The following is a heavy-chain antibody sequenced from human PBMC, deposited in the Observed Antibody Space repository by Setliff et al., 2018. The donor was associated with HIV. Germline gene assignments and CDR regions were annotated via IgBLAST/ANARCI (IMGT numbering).Heavy chain of an antibody. V-gene: IGHV3-7*03. Sequence: GGSLRLSCAASGFTFSSYWMSWVRQAPGKGLEWVANINDDGNKKWYVGSARGRFTISRDNAKNSLFLQMNSLRVDDTAVYYCAALSVRTNPVYGVISTRFDPWGQGSLVTV. CDR3: AALSVRTNPVYGVISTRFDP. CDR2: INDDGNKK. J-gene: IGHJ5*02. D-gene: IGHD2-8*01. CDR1: GFTFSSYW.